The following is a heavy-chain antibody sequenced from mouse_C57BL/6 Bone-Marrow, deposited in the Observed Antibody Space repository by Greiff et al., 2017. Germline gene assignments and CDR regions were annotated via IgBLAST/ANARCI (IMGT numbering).Heavy chain of an antibody. J-gene: IGHJ1*03. CDR2: IYPGSGST. V-gene: IGHV1-55*01. CDR1: GYTFTSYW. Sequence: QVQLQQPGAELVKPGASVKMSCKASGYTFTSYWITWVKQRPGQGLEWIGDIYPGSGSTKYTEKFKSKATLTVDTSSSTAYMQLSSLTSEDSAVYYCAGGNYWYFAVWGTGTTVTVSS. CDR3: AGGNYWYFAV. D-gene: IGHD2-1*01.